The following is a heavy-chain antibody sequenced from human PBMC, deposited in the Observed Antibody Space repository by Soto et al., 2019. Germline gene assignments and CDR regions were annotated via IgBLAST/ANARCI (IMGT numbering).Heavy chain of an antibody. Sequence: QLHLVQSGAVVKKPGASVTVSCSASGYPVTAYYMHWVRQAPGRGLEWMGGINPATGAAKYTQTFQGGATMHRATPTGTVFKELGGLTDVDTGGFYCARGGGVGVAGSAAFEMWGQGTLVIVSS. CDR3: ARGGGVGVAGSAAFEM. J-gene: IGHJ3*02. CDR2: INPATGAA. D-gene: IGHD3-3*01. V-gene: IGHV1-2*02. CDR1: GYPVTAYY.